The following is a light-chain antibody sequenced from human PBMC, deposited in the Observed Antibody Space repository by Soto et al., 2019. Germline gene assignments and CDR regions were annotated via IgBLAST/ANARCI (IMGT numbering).Light chain of an antibody. CDR3: QQADSFPLT. CDR1: QGISRW. V-gene: IGKV1-12*01. CDR2: VAS. Sequence: DIQMTQSPYSVSASVGDRVTITCRASQGISRWLAWYQKKPGKAHKLLIYVASTLQSGVPSRFSGSGSGTDFTLTISGLQREDFATYYCQQADSFPLTFGQGTRLEIK. J-gene: IGKJ5*01.